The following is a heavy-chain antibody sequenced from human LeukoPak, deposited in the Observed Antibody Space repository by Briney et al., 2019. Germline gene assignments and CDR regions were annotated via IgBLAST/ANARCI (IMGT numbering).Heavy chain of an antibody. CDR2: IYTSGST. V-gene: IGHV4-61*02. CDR1: GGSINSGSYY. CDR3: ARDKRHYDILTGPTRRNYMDV. J-gene: IGHJ6*03. D-gene: IGHD3-9*01. Sequence: PSETLSLTCTVSGGSINSGSYYWSWIRQPAGKGLEWIGRIYTSGSTNYNPSLKSRVTISVDTSKNQFSLKLSSVTAADTAVYYCARDKRHYDILTGPTRRNYMDVWGKGTTVTVSS.